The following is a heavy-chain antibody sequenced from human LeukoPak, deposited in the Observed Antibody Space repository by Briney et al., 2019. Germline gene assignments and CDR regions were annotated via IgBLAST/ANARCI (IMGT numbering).Heavy chain of an antibody. CDR1: GFDFSSYW. CDR2: IKGDGSEK. V-gene: IGHV3-7*01. D-gene: IGHD3-3*01. Sequence: PGGSLRLSSGPSGFDFSSYWMIWVRQAPRKGLEWVASIKGDGSEKEYVDSVKGRFTISRDYDSKSLHLQMNSLRAEDTGVYYCVTWRRAQSEFEYWGQGTLVTVSS. J-gene: IGHJ4*02. CDR3: VTWRRAQSEFEY.